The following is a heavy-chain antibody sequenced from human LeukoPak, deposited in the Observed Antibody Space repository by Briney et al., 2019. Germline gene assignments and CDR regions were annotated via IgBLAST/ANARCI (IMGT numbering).Heavy chain of an antibody. Sequence: SETLSINCAVSGYSISSGYYWGWIRQPPGKGLEWIGSIYHSGSTYYNPSLKSRVTISVDTSKNQFSLKLSSVTAADTAVYYCARISAVVDWLLIGGHPDYWGQGTLVTVSS. CDR1: GYSISSGYY. V-gene: IGHV4-38-2*01. J-gene: IGHJ4*02. CDR2: IYHSGST. CDR3: ARISAVVDWLLIGGHPDY. D-gene: IGHD3-9*01.